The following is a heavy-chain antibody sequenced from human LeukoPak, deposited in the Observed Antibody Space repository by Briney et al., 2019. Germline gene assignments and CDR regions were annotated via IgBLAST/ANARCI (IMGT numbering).Heavy chain of an antibody. CDR1: GYTFSSFY. Sequence: ASVRVSCKASGYTFSSFYMHWVRQAPGQGLEWMGVNNPSGGRTTYAQKFQGRVTMTRDTSTSTVYMELSSLRSEDTAVYYCSRELGGSYFDYWGQGTLATVSS. CDR2: NNPSGGRT. J-gene: IGHJ4*02. V-gene: IGHV1-46*01. CDR3: SRELGGSYFDY. D-gene: IGHD1-26*01.